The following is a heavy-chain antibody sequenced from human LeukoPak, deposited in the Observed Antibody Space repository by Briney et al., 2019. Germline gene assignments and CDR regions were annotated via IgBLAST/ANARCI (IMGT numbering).Heavy chain of an antibody. CDR3: AKEADIVSFDL. V-gene: IGHV1-2*02. D-gene: IGHD3-16*02. J-gene: IGHJ2*01. CDR1: GGTFSSYA. Sequence: ASVKVSCKASGGTFSSYAISWVRQAPGQGLEWMGWIDPNSGGTMYSQKFQDRVAMTSDTSISTAYMELSGLRSDDTAVYFCAKEADIVSFDLWGRGTLVTVSS. CDR2: IDPNSGGT.